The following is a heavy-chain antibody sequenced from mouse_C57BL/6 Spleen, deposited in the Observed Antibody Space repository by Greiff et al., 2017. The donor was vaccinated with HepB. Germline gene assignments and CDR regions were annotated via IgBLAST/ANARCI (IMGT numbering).Heavy chain of an antibody. CDR3: ARREGTTVDYWYFDV. CDR1: GFTFSSYG. J-gene: IGHJ1*03. CDR2: ISSGGSYT. V-gene: IGHV5-6*01. D-gene: IGHD1-1*01. Sequence: EVQLVESGGDLVKPGGSLKLSCAASGFTFSSYGMSWVRQTPDKRLEWVATISSGGSYTYYPDSVKGRFTISRDNAKNTLYLQMSSLKSEDTAMYYCARREGTTVDYWYFDVWGTGTTVTVAS.